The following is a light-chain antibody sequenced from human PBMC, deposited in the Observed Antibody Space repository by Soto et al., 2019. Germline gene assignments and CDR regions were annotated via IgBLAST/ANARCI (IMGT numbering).Light chain of an antibody. CDR2: KAS. CDR3: QLYNSYSGT. Sequence: DIQMTQSPSTLSASVGDRVTITCRASQSISSWLAWYQQKPGKAPKVLIYKASSLESGVPSRFSGSGSGTEFILTISSLQPDDFATYYCQLYNSYSGTFGQGTKVEIK. CDR1: QSISSW. V-gene: IGKV1-5*03. J-gene: IGKJ1*01.